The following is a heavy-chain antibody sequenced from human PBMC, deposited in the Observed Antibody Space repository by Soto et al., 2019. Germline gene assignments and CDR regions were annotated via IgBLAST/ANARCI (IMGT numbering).Heavy chain of an antibody. J-gene: IGHJ6*02. Sequence: EVQLVESGGGLVKPGGSLRLSCAASGFTFSSYSMNWVRQAPGKGLEWVSSISSSSSYIYYADSVKGRFTISRDNAKNSLYLQMNSLRAEDTAVYYCAREGRYYDFLTGYLTGDMDVWGQGTTVTVSS. CDR3: AREGRYYDFLTGYLTGDMDV. V-gene: IGHV3-21*01. D-gene: IGHD3-9*01. CDR1: GFTFSSYS. CDR2: ISSSSSYI.